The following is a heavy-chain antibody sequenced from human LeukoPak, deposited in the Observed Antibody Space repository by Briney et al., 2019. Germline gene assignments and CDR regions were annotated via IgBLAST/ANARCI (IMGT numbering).Heavy chain of an antibody. V-gene: IGHV3-74*01. D-gene: IGHD2-2*01. CDR3: ATDVPAVTIFGY. CDR2: INRDGRST. Sequence: GGSLRLSCAASGFTFSTYWTHWVRQAPGTGLVWVSLINRDGRSTNYADSVKGRFTISRDNAKNTLYLQMNSLRAEDTAGYYCATDVPAVTIFGYWGQGTLVTVSS. J-gene: IGHJ4*02. CDR1: GFTFSTYW.